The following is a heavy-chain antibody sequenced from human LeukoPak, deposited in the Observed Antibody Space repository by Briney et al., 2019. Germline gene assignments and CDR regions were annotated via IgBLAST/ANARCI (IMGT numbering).Heavy chain of an antibody. CDR2: IYYSGST. Sequence: PSETLSLTCTVSGGSISSSSYYWGWIRQPPGKGLEWIGSIYYSGSTYYNPSLKSRVTISVDTSKNQFSLKLSSVTAADTAVYYCAREGSRHYYDSSGYSRYFQHWGQGTLVTVSS. J-gene: IGHJ1*01. V-gene: IGHV4-39*07. CDR3: AREGSRHYYDSSGYSRYFQH. CDR1: GGSISSSSYY. D-gene: IGHD3-22*01.